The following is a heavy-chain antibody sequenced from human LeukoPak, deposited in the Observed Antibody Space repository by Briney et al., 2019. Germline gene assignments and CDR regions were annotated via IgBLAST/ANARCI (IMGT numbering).Heavy chain of an antibody. CDR2: INHSGST. V-gene: IGHV4-34*01. CDR1: GGSFSGYY. J-gene: IGHJ4*02. D-gene: IGHD2-8*01. CDR3: ARDANGFIHDY. Sequence: PSETLSLTCAVYGGSFSGYYWSWIRQPPGKGLEWIGAINHSGSTNYNPSLKSRVTISVDTSKNQFSLKLSSVTAADTAVYYCARDANGFIHDYWGQGTLVTVSS.